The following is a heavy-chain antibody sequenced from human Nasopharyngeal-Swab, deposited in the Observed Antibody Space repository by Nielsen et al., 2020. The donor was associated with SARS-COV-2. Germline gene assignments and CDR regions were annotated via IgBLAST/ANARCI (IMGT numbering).Heavy chain of an antibody. CDR1: GGSLRSGDYY. J-gene: IGHJ4*02. CDR2: IYTNGST. Sequence: SQTLSLTCDVFGGSLRSGDYYWSWIRQPAGEGLEWIGRIYTNGSTNYNPSLKSRVTISVDTSKNQFSLKLSSVTAADTAVYYCARGESKYYFDYWGQGTLVTVSS. CDR3: ARGESKYYFDY. V-gene: IGHV4-61*02.